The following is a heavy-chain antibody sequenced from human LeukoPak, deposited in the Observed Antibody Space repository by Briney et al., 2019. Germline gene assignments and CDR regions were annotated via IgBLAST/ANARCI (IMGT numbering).Heavy chain of an antibody. V-gene: IGHV3-48*03. D-gene: IGHD2-2*02. J-gene: IGHJ3*02. CDR3: ARGWCSSTSCYIEGVGAFDI. CDR1: GFTFSSYE. Sequence: GGSLRLSCAASGFTFSSYEMNWVRQAPGKGLEWVSYISSSGSTIYYADSVKGRFTISRDNAKNSLYLQMNSLRAEDTAVYYCARGWCSSTSCYIEGVGAFDIWGQGTMVTVSS. CDR2: ISSSGSTI.